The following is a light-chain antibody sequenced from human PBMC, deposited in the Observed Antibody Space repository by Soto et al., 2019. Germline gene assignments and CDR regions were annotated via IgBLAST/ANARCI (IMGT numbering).Light chain of an antibody. Sequence: EVVLTQSPDTLSLPPGERATLSCRASQSISSYLAWYQQKPGQAPRLLIYDASSRATGIPARFSGSGSGTDFTLTISSLEPEDFAVYCCQQYGSSPRTFGQGTKVDIK. CDR3: QQYGSSPRT. CDR2: DAS. J-gene: IGKJ1*01. CDR1: QSISSY. V-gene: IGKV3-11*01.